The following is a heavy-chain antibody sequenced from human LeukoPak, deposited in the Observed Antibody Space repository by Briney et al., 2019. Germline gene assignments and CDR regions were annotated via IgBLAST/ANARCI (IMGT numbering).Heavy chain of an antibody. J-gene: IGHJ3*02. D-gene: IGHD3-22*01. CDR1: GFTFSGSA. CDR3: SRHYYDSSGSDDTFDI. V-gene: IGHV3-73*01. CDR2: IRSKADSYAT. Sequence: PGGSLRLSCAASGFTFSGSAMHWVRQASGKGLEWVGRIRSKADSYATAYAASVKGRFTISRDDSKNTAYLQLNSLKTEDTAVYYCSRHYYDSSGSDDTFDIWGQGQWSPSLQ.